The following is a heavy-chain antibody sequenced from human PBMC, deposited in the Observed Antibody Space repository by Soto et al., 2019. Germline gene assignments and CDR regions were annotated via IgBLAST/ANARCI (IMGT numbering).Heavy chain of an antibody. V-gene: IGHV3-30*18. CDR1: GFTFSSYG. Sequence: PGGSLRLSCAASGFTFSSYGMHWVRQAPGKGLEWVAVISYDGSNKYYADSVKGRFTISRDNSKNTLYLQMNSLRAEDTAVYYCAKDPGPRPPVEYFQHWGQGTLVTVSS. J-gene: IGHJ1*01. CDR3: AKDPGPRPPVEYFQH. CDR2: ISYDGSNK.